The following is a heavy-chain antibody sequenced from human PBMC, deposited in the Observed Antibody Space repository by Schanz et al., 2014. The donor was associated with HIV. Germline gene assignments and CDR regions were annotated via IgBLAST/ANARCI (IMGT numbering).Heavy chain of an antibody. CDR3: ASALIIATGELFES. V-gene: IGHV4-61*01. CDR2: IYYSGST. J-gene: IGHJ4*02. CDR1: GGSVSSGSYY. D-gene: IGHD4-17*01. Sequence: QVQLQESGPGLVKPSETLSLTCTVSGGSVSSGSYYWSWIRQPPGKGLEWIGYIYYSGSTNYNPALKSRVTISVDTSKNQFSLKLNSVTAADTALYYCASALIIATGELFESWGQGTLVTVSS.